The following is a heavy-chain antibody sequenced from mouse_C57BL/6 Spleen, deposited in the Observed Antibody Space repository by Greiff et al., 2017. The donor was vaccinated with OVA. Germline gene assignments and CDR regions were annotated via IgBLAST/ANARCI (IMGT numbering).Heavy chain of an antibody. V-gene: IGHV1-53*01. CDR1: GYTFTSYW. CDR2: INPSNGGT. Sequence: VQLQQPGTELVKPGASVKLSCKASGYTFTSYWMHWVKQRPGQGLEWIGKINPSNGGTNYNEKFKSKATLTVDKSSSTAYMQLSSLTSEDSAVYYCARGGLRRDFFAYWGQGTLVTVSA. D-gene: IGHD2-4*01. J-gene: IGHJ3*01. CDR3: ARGGLRRDFFAY.